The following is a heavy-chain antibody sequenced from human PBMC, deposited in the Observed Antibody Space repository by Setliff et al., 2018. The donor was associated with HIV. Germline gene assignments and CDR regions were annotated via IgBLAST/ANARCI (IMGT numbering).Heavy chain of an antibody. J-gene: IGHJ3*02. Sequence: SETLSLTCAVSGGSISSSNWWSWVRQPPGKGLEWIGEIYHSGSANYNPSLNSRVIISVDTSKNQFSLRLNSVTAADTAVYYCARHSLGNIGDYIRIGAIDIWGQGTMVTVSS. D-gene: IGHD4-17*01. CDR1: GGSISSSNW. CDR3: ARHSLGNIGDYIRIGAIDI. CDR2: IYHSGSA. V-gene: IGHV4-4*02.